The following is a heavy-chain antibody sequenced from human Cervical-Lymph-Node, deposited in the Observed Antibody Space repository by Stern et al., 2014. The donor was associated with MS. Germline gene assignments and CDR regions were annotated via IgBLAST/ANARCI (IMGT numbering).Heavy chain of an antibody. J-gene: IGHJ4*02. V-gene: IGHV4-4*02. Sequence: QLQLQESGPGLVKPSGTLSLTCEVSGGSIISTNWWNWVRQPPGKGLEWIGEIFQSGSTNYNPSLKRRVIISVDKSKNQFSLKLISVTAADTAVYYCARSQRMITFGGITHYLDHWGQGTLVTVSS. CDR1: GGSIISTNW. CDR2: IFQSGST. D-gene: IGHD3-16*01. CDR3: ARSQRMITFGGITHYLDH.